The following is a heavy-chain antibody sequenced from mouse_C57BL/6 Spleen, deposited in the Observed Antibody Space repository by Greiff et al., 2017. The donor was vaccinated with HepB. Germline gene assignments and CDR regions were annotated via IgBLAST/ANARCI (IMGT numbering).Heavy chain of an antibody. V-gene: IGHV1-69*01. D-gene: IGHD4-1*01. CDR2: IDPSDSYT. J-gene: IGHJ2*01. CDR1: GYTFTSYW. Sequence: VQLQQSGAELVMPGASVKLSCKASGYTFTSYWMHWVKQRPGQGLEWIGEIDPSDSYTNYNQKFKGKSTLTVDKSSSTAYMQLSSLTSEDSAVYYCARLDWGLDYWGQGTTLTVSS. CDR3: ARLDWGLDY.